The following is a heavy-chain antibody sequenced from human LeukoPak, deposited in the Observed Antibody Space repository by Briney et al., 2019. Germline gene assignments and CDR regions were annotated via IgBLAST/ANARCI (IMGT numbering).Heavy chain of an antibody. CDR2: ITGSGGST. D-gene: IGHD2-2*01. Sequence: GGTLRLSCAASGFTFSSYGMSWVRQAPGKGLEWVSTITGSGGSTYYADSVKGRFTISRDNSKNTLYLQMNSLRAEDTAVYYCAKGALNIVVVPAAMRYNWFDPWGQGTLVTVS. J-gene: IGHJ5*02. CDR1: GFTFSSYG. V-gene: IGHV3-23*01. CDR3: AKGALNIVVVPAAMRYNWFDP.